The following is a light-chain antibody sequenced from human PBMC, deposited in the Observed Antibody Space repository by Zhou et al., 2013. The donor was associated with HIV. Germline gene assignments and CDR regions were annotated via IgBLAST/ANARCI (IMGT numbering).Light chain of an antibody. J-gene: IGKJ4*01. Sequence: DIQMTQSPSSLSASVGDRVTITCRASQSISSYLNWYQQKPGKAPKLLIYAASSLQSGVPSRFSGSGYGTDFTLTISSLQPEDIATYYCQQYKIYPLTFGGGTKVEIK. V-gene: IGKV1-39*01. CDR2: AAS. CDR1: QSISSY. CDR3: QQYKIYPLT.